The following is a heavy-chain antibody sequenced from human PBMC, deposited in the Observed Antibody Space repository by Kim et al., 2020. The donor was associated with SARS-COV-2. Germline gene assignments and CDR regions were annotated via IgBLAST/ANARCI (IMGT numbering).Heavy chain of an antibody. V-gene: IGHV1-24*01. Sequence: ASVKVSCKVSGYTLTELSMHWVRQAPGKGLEWMGGFDPEDGETIYAQKFQGRVTMTEDTSTDTAYMELSSLRSEDTALYYCASRPGMPATGSWFDPWGQGTLVTVS. CDR2: FDPEDGET. D-gene: IGHD6-13*01. CDR1: GYTLTELS. CDR3: ASRPGMPATGSWFDP. J-gene: IGHJ5*02.